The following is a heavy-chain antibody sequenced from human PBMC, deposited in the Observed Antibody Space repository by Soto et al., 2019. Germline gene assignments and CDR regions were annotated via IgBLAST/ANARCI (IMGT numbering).Heavy chain of an antibody. J-gene: IGHJ6*02. CDR3: ARDAELGYCISTSCYNYYYGMDV. CDR1: GGSISSYY. V-gene: IGHV4-59*01. Sequence: SETLSLTCTVSGGSISSYYWSWIRQPPGKGLEWIGYIYYSGSTNYNPSLKSRVTISVDTSKNQFSLKLSSVTAADTAVYYCARDAELGYCISTSCYNYYYGMDVWGQGTTVT. CDR2: IYYSGST. D-gene: IGHD2-2*02.